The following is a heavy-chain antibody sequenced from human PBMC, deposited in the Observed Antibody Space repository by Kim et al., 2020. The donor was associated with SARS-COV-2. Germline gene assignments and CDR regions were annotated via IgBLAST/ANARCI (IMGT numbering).Heavy chain of an antibody. J-gene: IGHJ5*02. Sequence: SETLSLTCTVSGGSISSSSYYWGWIRQPPGKGLEWIGSIYYSGSTYYNPSLKSRVTISVDTSKNQFSLKLSSVTAADTAVYYCASTIFRTYYTPPLNCDPWGQGTLVTVSS. CDR2: IYYSGST. CDR3: ASTIFRTYYTPPLNCDP. V-gene: IGHV4-39*01. D-gene: IGHD3-9*01. CDR1: GGSISSSSYY.